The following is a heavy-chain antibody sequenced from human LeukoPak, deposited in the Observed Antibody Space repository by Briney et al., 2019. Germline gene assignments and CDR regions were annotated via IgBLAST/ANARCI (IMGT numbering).Heavy chain of an antibody. J-gene: IGHJ4*02. Sequence: PSETLSLTCTVSGGSISSSTYYWGWIRQPPGKGLEWIGSIYYSGSTYYNPSLKSRVTISVDTSKNQFSLKLSSVTAADTAVYYCASPYYYDSSGYLIWGQGTLVTVSS. D-gene: IGHD3-22*01. CDR2: IYYSGST. CDR1: GGSISSSTYY. V-gene: IGHV4-39*01. CDR3: ASPYYYDSSGYLI.